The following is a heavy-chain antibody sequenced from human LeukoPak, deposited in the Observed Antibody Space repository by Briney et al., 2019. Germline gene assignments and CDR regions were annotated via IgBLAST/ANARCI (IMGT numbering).Heavy chain of an antibody. J-gene: IGHJ3*02. D-gene: IGHD2-15*01. CDR2: IKSKTDGGTT. CDR3: TTGGGYCSGGSCYGGAFDI. V-gene: IGHV3-15*01. Sequence: AGGSLRLSCAASGFTFSNAWMSWVRQAPGKGLEWVGRIKSKTDGGTTGYAAPVKGRFTISRDDSKNTLYLQMNSLKTEDTAVYYCTTGGGYCSGGSCYGGAFDIWGQGTMVTVSS. CDR1: GFTFSNAW.